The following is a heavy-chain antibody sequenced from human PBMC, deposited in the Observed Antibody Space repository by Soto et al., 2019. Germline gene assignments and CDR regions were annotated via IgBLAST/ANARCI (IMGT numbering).Heavy chain of an antibody. J-gene: IGHJ4*02. V-gene: IGHV4-34*01. CDR2: INHSGST. CDR1: GGSFSGYY. D-gene: IGHD6-13*01. CDR3: ARAAAAGFFDY. Sequence: SETLSLTCAVYGGSFSGYYWSWIRQPPGKGLEWIGEINHSGSTNYNPSLKSRVTISVDTSKNQFSLKLSSVTAADTAVYYCARAAAAGFFDYWGQGTLVTVSS.